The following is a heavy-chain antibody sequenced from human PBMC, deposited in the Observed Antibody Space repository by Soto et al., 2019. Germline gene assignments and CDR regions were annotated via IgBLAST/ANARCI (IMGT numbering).Heavy chain of an antibody. V-gene: IGHV4-30-2*01. CDR2: TYQSGSS. Sequence: TLSTNCAVSGVSISRYPWSWIRQPPGKGLEWIGYTYQSGSSYYNPSLKSRVTISIDRSKNQFSLKLTSMTAADTAVYYCARARGYSAYDPPDYWGQGILVTVSS. J-gene: IGHJ4*02. CDR3: ARARGYSAYDPPDY. D-gene: IGHD5-12*01. CDR1: GVSISRYP.